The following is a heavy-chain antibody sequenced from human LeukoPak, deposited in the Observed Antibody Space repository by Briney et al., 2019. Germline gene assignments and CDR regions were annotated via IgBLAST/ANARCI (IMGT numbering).Heavy chain of an antibody. CDR1: GFTFSSYW. Sequence: GGSLRLSCAASGFTFSSYWMSWVRQAPGKGLEWVANIKQDGSEKYYVDSAKGRFTISRDNAKNSLYLQMNSLRAEDTAVYYCARGPTMIVVGLEYYFDYWGQGTLVTVSS. D-gene: IGHD3-22*01. CDR3: ARGPTMIVVGLEYYFDY. J-gene: IGHJ4*02. CDR2: IKQDGSEK. V-gene: IGHV3-7*01.